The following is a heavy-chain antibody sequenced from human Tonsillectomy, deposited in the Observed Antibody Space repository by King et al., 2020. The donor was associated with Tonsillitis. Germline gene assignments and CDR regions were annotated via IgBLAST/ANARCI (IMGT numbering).Heavy chain of an antibody. Sequence: VQLVESGGDLVQPGGSLRLSCAASGFTFSSYAMSWVRQAPGKGLEWVSAISGSGGSTYYADSVKGRFTISSANSKNTLYLQMNSLRAEDTAVYYWAKAPPYYYDTSGSMNWFDPWGQGTLVTVSS. CDR3: AKAPPYYYDTSGSMNWFDP. CDR1: GFTFSSYA. V-gene: IGHV3-23*04. J-gene: IGHJ5*02. CDR2: ISGSGGST. D-gene: IGHD3-22*01.